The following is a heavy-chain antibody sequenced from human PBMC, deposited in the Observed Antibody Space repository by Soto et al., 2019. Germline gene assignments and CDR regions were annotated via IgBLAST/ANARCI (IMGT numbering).Heavy chain of an antibody. D-gene: IGHD3-16*01. J-gene: IGHJ4*02. Sequence: SETLSLTCSVSGDSINSGGHSWNWIRQPPGKRLEWIGYIYKNGGTYYNPSLTGRVIMSVDTSKNQFSLRLTSVTAEDTAVYYCAREGGVWGTSRRTNPYYYDFWGRGTLVTVSS. V-gene: IGHV4-30-4*01. CDR2: IYKNGGT. CDR3: AREGGVWGTSRRTNPYYYDF. CDR1: GDSINSGGHS.